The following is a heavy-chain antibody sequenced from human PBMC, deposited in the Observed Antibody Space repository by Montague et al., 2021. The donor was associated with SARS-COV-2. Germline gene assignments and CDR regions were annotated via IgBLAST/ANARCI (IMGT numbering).Heavy chain of an antibody. V-gene: IGHV4-4*07. D-gene: IGHD3-16*02. J-gene: IGHJ6*02. Sequence: SETLSLTCTVYGGSISSYYWSWIRQPAGKGLEWIGRIYTSGSTNYNPSLKSRVTMSVDTSKNQFSLRLSSVTAADTAVYYCARDLIVYDYVWGSYRPYGMDVWGQGTTVTVSS. CDR1: GGSISSYY. CDR2: IYTSGST. CDR3: ARDLIVYDYVWGSYRPYGMDV.